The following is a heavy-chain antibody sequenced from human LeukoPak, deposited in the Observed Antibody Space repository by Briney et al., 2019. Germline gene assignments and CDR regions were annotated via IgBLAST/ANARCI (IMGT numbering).Heavy chain of an antibody. CDR3: ARGLSLTYAYPFFDY. Sequence: PSETLSLTCTVSGGSISSYYWTWIRQSPGKGLEYIAFIDDSGDTNYNPSLKSRLSISIDTSKTQFSLRLNSVTAADTAVYYCARGLSLTYAYPFFDYWGQGALVTVSS. V-gene: IGHV4-59*01. D-gene: IGHD3-16*01. CDR1: GGSISSYY. J-gene: IGHJ4*02. CDR2: IDDSGDT.